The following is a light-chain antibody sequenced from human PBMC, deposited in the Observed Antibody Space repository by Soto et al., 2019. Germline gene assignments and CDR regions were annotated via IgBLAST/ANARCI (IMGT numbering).Light chain of an antibody. Sequence: EVVMTQSPATLSVSPGERATLSCRASQTLSRNLAWYQQQPGQATRLLIYGASTRATGIPARFSRSGSGTDFTLTISSLQSEDFAVYYCQHYDNWPHTFGQGTKLEIK. CDR3: QHYDNWPHT. V-gene: IGKV3-15*01. CDR2: GAS. CDR1: QTLSRN. J-gene: IGKJ2*01.